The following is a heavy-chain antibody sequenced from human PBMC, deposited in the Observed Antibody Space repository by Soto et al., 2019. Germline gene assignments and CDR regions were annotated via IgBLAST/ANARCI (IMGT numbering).Heavy chain of an antibody. CDR1: GGSISSSSYY. Sequence: SETLSLTCTVSGGSISSSSYYWGWIRQPPGKGLEWIGSIYYSGSTYYNPSLESRVSVSVDTSKNQFSLKVSGVSAADTAVYYCATSQKGYNWNYFDHWGQGALVTVSS. CDR3: ATSQKGYNWNYFDH. D-gene: IGHD1-20*01. V-gene: IGHV4-39*01. J-gene: IGHJ4*02. CDR2: IYYSGST.